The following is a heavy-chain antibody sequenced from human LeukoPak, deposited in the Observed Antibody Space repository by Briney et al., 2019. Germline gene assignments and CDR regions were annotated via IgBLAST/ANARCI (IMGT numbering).Heavy chain of an antibody. J-gene: IGHJ4*02. V-gene: IGHV4-4*09. CDR2: IYTSGGT. CDR3: ARREYSSSALGY. Sequence: SETLSLTCTVSGGSISSYYWSWIRQPPGKGLEWIGYIYTSGGTNYNPSLKSRVTISVDTSKNQFSLKLSSVTAADTAVYYCARREYSSSALGYWGQGTLVTVSS. CDR1: GGSISSYY. D-gene: IGHD6-6*01.